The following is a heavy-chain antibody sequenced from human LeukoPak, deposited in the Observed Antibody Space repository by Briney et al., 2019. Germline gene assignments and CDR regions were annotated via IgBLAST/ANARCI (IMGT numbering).Heavy chain of an antibody. CDR3: ARGRGAYYDYVWGSYRYSFYFDY. CDR2: ICLDGRI. V-gene: IGHV4-4*02. J-gene: IGHJ4*02. D-gene: IGHD3-16*02. CDR1: GGSITIRDC. Sequence: SETLSLTCGVSGGSITIRDCWCWVRQPPGKGLEWIGEICLDGRIHYTPSLKSRISISIDRSKDQFSLKLSSVTAADTAVYYCARGRGAYYDYVWGSYRYSFYFDYWGQGTLVTVSS.